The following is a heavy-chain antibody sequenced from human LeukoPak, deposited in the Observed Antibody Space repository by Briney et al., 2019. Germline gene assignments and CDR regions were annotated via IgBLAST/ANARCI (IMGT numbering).Heavy chain of an antibody. D-gene: IGHD6-13*01. Sequence: SETLSLTCTVSGDSVSGYYWSWIRQPPGKGLEWIGYIYYSGNTNYNPSLKSRLIMSLDTSKNHFSLKLSSVTAADTAVYYCARGQQQLVPLGYWGQGTLVTVSS. V-gene: IGHV4-59*02. CDR2: IYYSGNT. CDR1: GDSVSGYY. J-gene: IGHJ4*02. CDR3: ARGQQQLVPLGY.